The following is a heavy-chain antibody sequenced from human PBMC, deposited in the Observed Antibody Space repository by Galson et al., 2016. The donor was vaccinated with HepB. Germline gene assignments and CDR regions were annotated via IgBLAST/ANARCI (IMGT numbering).Heavy chain of an antibody. V-gene: IGHV5-51*01. CDR3: ARHSNYINRGLTTMVGWFDT. Sequence: QSGAEVTKPGESLKISCMGSGYSFTSFWIAWVRQAPGKGLEWMGSIHPGDSETKYSPSLQGQVTFSVDKSVNTAHLQWSSLKASDTAKYFCARHSNYINRGLTTMVGWFDTWGQGTPVIVSS. D-gene: IGHD4-11*01. CDR1: GYSFTSFW. CDR2: IHPGDSET. J-gene: IGHJ5*02.